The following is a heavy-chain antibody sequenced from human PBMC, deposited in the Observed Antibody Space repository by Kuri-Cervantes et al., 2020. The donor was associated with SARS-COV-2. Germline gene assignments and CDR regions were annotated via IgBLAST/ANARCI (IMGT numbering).Heavy chain of an antibody. CDR1: GGPFSGYY. CDR2: INHSGST. Sequence: GSLRLSCAVYGGPFSGYYWSWIRQPPGKGLEWIGEINHSGSTNYNPSLKSRVTISVDTSKNQFSLKLSSVTAADTAVYYCARRGSDVVVPAAGNWFDPWGQGTLVTVSS. CDR3: ARRGSDVVVPAAGNWFDP. V-gene: IGHV4-34*01. J-gene: IGHJ5*02. D-gene: IGHD2-2*01.